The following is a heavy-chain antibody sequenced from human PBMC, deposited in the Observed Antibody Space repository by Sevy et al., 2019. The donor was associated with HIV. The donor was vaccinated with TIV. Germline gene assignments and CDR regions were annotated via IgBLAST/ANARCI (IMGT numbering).Heavy chain of an antibody. CDR3: AKDIRVALVVPSPGYGMDV. CDR1: GFNFINYG. Sequence: GGSLRLSCAASGFNFINYGMSWVRQAPGKGLEWVSVISGSGDTTNYADSVKGRFVISRDNSKNTMYLQLNSLRAEDAAGYYCAKDIRVALVVPSPGYGMDVWGHGTSVTVSS. D-gene: IGHD2-8*02. CDR2: ISGSGDTT. J-gene: IGHJ6*02. V-gene: IGHV3-23*01.